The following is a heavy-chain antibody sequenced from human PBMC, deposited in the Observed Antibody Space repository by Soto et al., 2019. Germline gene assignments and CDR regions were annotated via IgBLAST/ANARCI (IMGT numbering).Heavy chain of an antibody. J-gene: IGHJ4*02. CDR2: ISDSSSTI. CDR1: GFTFNTYN. V-gene: IGHV3-48*01. Sequence: GSLRLSCAASGFTFNTYNMNWVRQAPGKGLEWVSYISDSSSTIHYADSVKGRFTISRDNAKNSMYLQMNSLSAEDTAVYYCARDDYPYYDDSSGYHFDYWGQGA. CDR3: ARDDYPYYDDSSGYHFDY. D-gene: IGHD3-22*01.